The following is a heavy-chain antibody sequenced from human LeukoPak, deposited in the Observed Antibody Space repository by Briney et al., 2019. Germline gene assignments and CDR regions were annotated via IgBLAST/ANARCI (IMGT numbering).Heavy chain of an antibody. V-gene: IGHV3-30-3*01. CDR2: ISYDGSNK. Sequence: QPGGSLRLSCAASGFTFSSYAMHWVRQAPGKGLEWVAVISYDGSNKYYADSVKGRFTISRDNSKNTLYLQMNSLRAEDTAVYYCAKDRTRWGIAVAAAYYFDYWGQGTLVTVSS. CDR1: GFTFSSYA. CDR3: AKDRTRWGIAVAAAYYFDY. J-gene: IGHJ4*02. D-gene: IGHD6-19*01.